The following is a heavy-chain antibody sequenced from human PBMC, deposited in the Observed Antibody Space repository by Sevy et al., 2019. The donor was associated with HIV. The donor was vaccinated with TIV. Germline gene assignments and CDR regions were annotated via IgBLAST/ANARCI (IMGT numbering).Heavy chain of an antibody. J-gene: IGHJ4*02. D-gene: IGHD6-13*01. V-gene: IGHV3-7*01. CDR1: GFTLNNYW. CDR2: INQDGSVK. CDR3: VRAIAKEDSF. Sequence: GGSLRRSCMASGFTLNNYWMNWVRQAPGKGLEWVANINQDGSVKYYLDSVRGRFTVSRDNAKNLVFLQMNSLRVDDTALYYSVRAIAKEDSFWGQGTLVTVSS.